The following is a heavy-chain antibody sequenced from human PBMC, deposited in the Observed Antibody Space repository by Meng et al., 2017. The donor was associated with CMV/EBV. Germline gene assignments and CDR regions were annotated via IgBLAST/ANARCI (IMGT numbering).Heavy chain of an antibody. V-gene: IGHV3-48*03. CDR3: ARLYLPLGFDY. CDR2: ISSSGSTI. J-gene: IGHJ4*02. Sequence: GGSLRLSCAASGFTFSSYEMNWVRQAPGKGLEWVSYISSSGSTIYYAGSVKGRFTISRDNAKNSLYLQMNSLRAEDTAVYYCARLYLPLGFDYWGQGTLVTVSS. CDR1: GFTFSSYE. D-gene: IGHD2-2*02.